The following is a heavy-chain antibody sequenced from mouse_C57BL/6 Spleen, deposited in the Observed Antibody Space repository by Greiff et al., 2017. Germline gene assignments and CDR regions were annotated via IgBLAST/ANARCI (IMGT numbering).Heavy chain of an antibody. V-gene: IGHV1-52*01. CDR1: GYTFTSYW. D-gene: IGHD1-1*01. CDR3: ARSTYSGSRYWYFDV. J-gene: IGHJ1*03. CDR2: IDPSDSET. Sequence: QVQLQQPGAELVRPGSSVKLSCKASGYTFTSYWMHWVKQRPIQGLEWIGNIDPSDSETHYNQKFKDKATLTVDKSSSTAYMQLSSLTSEDSAVYYCARSTYSGSRYWYFDVWGTGTTVTVSS.